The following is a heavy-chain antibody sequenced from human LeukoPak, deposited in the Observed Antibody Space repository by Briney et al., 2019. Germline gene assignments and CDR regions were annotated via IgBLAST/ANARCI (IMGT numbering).Heavy chain of an antibody. D-gene: IGHD6-6*01. J-gene: IGHJ3*01. CDR3: ARSSYSSSSSV. CDR1: GFAFSSSP. Sequence: GGSLRLSCVASGFAFSSSPMNWVRQAPGKGLEWVSYIIPSSAVIQYADSVKGRFTISRDNAENSLYLQINSLRAEDTAVYYCARSSYSSSSSVWGQGTMVTVSS. CDR2: IIPSSAVI. V-gene: IGHV3-48*01.